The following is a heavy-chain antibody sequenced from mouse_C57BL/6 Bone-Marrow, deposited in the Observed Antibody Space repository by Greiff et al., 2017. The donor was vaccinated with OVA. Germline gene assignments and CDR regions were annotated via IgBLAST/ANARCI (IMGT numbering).Heavy chain of an antibody. D-gene: IGHD2-2*01. J-gene: IGHJ3*01. Sequence: EVKLVESGGGLVQPKGSLKLSCAASGFSFNTYAMTWVRQAPGKGLEWVARIRSKSNNYATYYADSVKDRFTISRDDSESMLYLQMNNLKTEDTVMYYCYGYDGADWGQGTLVTVSA. CDR1: GFSFNTYA. CDR3: YGYDGAD. V-gene: IGHV10-1*01. CDR2: IRSKSNNYAT.